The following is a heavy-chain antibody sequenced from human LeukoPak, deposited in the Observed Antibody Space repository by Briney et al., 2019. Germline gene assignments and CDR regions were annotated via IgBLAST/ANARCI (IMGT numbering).Heavy chain of an antibody. CDR1: GDSMSSHY. J-gene: IGHJ4*02. CDR2: IYSGGST. V-gene: IGHV3-66*01. CDR3: ARLIPEYYYDSSGHFDY. D-gene: IGHD3-22*01. Sequence: ETLSLTCTVSGDSMSSHYWSWVRQAPGKGLEWVSVIYSGGSTYYADSVKGRFTISRDNSKNTLYLQMNSLRAEDTAVYYCARLIPEYYYDSSGHFDYWGQGTLVTVSS.